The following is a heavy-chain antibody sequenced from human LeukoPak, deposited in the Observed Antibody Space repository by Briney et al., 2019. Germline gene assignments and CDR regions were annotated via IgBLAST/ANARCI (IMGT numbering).Heavy chain of an antibody. CDR1: GGSISSGGYY. Sequence: PSETLSLTCTVSGGSISSGGYYWSWIRQHPGKGLEWIGYIYYSGSTYYNPSLKSRVTISVDTSKNQFSLKLSSVTAADTAVYYCARGVAGYCSSTSCSEAWYFDLWGRGTLVTVSS. CDR3: ARGVAGYCSSTSCSEAWYFDL. D-gene: IGHD2-2*01. J-gene: IGHJ2*01. CDR2: IYYSGST. V-gene: IGHV4-31*03.